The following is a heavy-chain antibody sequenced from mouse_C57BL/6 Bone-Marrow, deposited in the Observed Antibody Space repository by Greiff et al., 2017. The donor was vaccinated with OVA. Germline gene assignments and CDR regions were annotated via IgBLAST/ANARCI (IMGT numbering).Heavy chain of an antibody. Sequence: EVKLVESGGGLVKPGGSLKLSCAASGFTFSDYGMHWVRPAPEKGLEWVAYISSGSSTIYYADPVKGRFTIYRDNAKNTRFLQMTSRRSEDTAMYYCAKLKRTWFAYWGQGTLVTVSA. CDR1: GFTFSDYG. J-gene: IGHJ3*01. CDR2: ISSGSSTI. V-gene: IGHV5-17*01. CDR3: AKLKRTWFAY. D-gene: IGHD1-3*01.